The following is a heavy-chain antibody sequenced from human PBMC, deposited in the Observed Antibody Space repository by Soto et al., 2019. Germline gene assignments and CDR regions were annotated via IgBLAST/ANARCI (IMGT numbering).Heavy chain of an antibody. CDR1: GDSVSSTSYY. J-gene: IGHJ5*02. D-gene: IGHD1-26*01. V-gene: IGHV4-61*01. CDR2: IYYTGTT. Sequence: PSETLSLTCTVSGDSVSSTSYYWSWIRQPPGKGLEWIAYIYYTGTTNYNPSLKSRVTISIDTSKNQFSLRLSSVTAANTAVYYCAREDNGTPMNWFDPWGQGTLVTASA. CDR3: AREDNGTPMNWFDP.